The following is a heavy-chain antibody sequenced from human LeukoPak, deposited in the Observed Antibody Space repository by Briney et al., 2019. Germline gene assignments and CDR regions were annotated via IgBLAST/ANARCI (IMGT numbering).Heavy chain of an antibody. Sequence: SETLSLTCTVSGGSISSGGYYWSWIRQHPGKGLEWIGYIYYSGSTYYNPSLKSRVTISVDTSKNQFSLKLSSVIAADTAVYYCARGPPITFGGMSFDYWGQGTLVTVSS. J-gene: IGHJ4*02. CDR1: GGSISSGGYY. D-gene: IGHD3-16*01. CDR3: ARGPPITFGGMSFDY. CDR2: IYYSGST. V-gene: IGHV4-31*03.